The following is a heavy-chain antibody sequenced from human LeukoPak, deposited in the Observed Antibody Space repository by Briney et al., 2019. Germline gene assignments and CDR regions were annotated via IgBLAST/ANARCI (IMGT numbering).Heavy chain of an antibody. J-gene: IGHJ4*02. CDR1: GYTFTSYA. V-gene: IGHV1-3*01. CDR3: ARGTMITFGGVIVMMNFDY. Sequence: GASVKVSCKASGYTFTSYAMHWVRQAPGQRLEWMGWINAGNGNTNYAQKLQGRVTMTTDTSTSTAYMELRSLRSDDTAVYYCARGTMITFGGVIVMMNFDYWGQGTLVTVSS. D-gene: IGHD3-16*02. CDR2: INAGNGNT.